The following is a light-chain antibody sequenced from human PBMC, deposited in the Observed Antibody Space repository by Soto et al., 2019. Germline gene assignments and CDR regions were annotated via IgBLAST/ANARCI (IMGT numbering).Light chain of an antibody. CDR2: ANT. J-gene: IGLJ1*01. Sequence: HSVLTQPPSVSGAPGQRVTISCTGSSSNIGAGYDVHWYQQLPGTAPKLLISANTNRPSGVPDRFSGSKSGTSASLAITGLQAEDEADYYCQSYDGSLRRSVFGTGTKLTVL. CDR1: SSNIGAGYD. V-gene: IGLV1-40*01. CDR3: QSYDGSLRRSV.